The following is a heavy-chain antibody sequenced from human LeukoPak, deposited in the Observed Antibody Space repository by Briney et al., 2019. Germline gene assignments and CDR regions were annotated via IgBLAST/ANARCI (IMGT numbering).Heavy chain of an antibody. CDR3: ARDGGYSSSTSCYTGLDY. CDR2: INPNSGGT. V-gene: IGHV1-2*02. CDR1: GYTFTGYY. Sequence: ASVKVSCKASGYTFTGYYMHWVRQAPGQGLEWMGWINPNSGGTNYAQKLQGRVTMTRDTSISTAYMELSRLRSDDTAVYYCARDGGYSSSTSCYTGLDYWGQGTLVTVSS. J-gene: IGHJ4*02. D-gene: IGHD2-2*02.